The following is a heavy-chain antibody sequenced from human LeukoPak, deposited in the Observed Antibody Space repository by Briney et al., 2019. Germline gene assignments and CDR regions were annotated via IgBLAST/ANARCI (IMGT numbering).Heavy chain of an antibody. CDR3: ARGLTTPRWFDP. Sequence: PSETLSLTCAVSGGSISSGGYSWSWIRQPPGKGLEWIGYTYHSGSTYYNPSLKSRVTISVDRSKNQFSLKLSSVTAADTAVYYCARGLTTPRWFDPWGQGTLVTVSS. D-gene: IGHD1-14*01. CDR2: TYHSGST. J-gene: IGHJ5*02. CDR1: GGSISSGGYS. V-gene: IGHV4-30-2*01.